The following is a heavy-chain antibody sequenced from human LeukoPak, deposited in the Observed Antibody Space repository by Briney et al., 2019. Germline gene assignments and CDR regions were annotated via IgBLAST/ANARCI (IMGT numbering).Heavy chain of an antibody. CDR2: IYSGGST. CDR1: GFTVSSNY. V-gene: IGHV3-53*01. J-gene: IGHJ4*02. CDR3: AKERSDINDYYNFDY. Sequence: GGSLRLSCAASGFTVSSNYMSWVRRAPGKGLEWLSVIYSGGSTYYADSVKGRFTISRDNSKNTVYLQMNSLRAEDTAVYYCAKERSDINDYYNFDYWGQGTLVTVSS. D-gene: IGHD3-22*01.